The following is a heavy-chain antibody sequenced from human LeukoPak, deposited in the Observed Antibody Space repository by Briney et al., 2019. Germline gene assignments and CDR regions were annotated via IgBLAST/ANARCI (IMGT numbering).Heavy chain of an antibody. Sequence: GGSLRLSCSASGFNLSDYYMTWIRQAPGKGLEWLSYISNNGYSTYYRDSVKGRFTISRDNAKNSLYLEMNSLTVEDTAVYYCARQKRTFDYWGRGTLVTVS. V-gene: IGHV3-11*01. CDR2: ISNNGYST. CDR3: ARQKRTFDY. J-gene: IGHJ4*02. CDR1: GFNLSDYY.